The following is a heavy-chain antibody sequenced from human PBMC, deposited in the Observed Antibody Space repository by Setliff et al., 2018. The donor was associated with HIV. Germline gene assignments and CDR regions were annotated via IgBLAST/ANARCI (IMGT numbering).Heavy chain of an antibody. J-gene: IGHJ6*03. Sequence: GGSLRLSCAASGFSFSDYFMTWIRQAPGKGLEWVSYISGSGGVMAYADSVKGRFTTSRDNAKNSMYLQMNSLRVEDTATYYCARARGSVGYYGSGTMYHMDVWGKGTTVTVSS. CDR1: GFSFSDYF. V-gene: IGHV3-11*01. D-gene: IGHD3-10*01. CDR3: ARARGSVGYYGSGTMYHMDV. CDR2: ISGSGGVM.